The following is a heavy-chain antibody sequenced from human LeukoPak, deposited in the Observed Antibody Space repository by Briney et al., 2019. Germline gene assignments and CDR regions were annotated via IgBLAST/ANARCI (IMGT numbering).Heavy chain of an antibody. D-gene: IGHD5-12*01. Sequence: PGGSLRLSCVGSRFTFSSYGMHWVRQAPGEGLEWVAFIRYDGSNSYYIDSVKGRFTISRDNSKNTLNLQMNSLRAEDTAVYYCAKDQWIEQMLGSHCDYWGQGTLVTVSS. CDR1: RFTFSSYG. CDR2: IRYDGSNS. V-gene: IGHV3-30*02. CDR3: AKDQWIEQMLGSHCDY. J-gene: IGHJ4*02.